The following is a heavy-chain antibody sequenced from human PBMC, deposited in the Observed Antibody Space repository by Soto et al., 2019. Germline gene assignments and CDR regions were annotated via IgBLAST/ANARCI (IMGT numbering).Heavy chain of an antibody. CDR3: ARDEGKYSSSSDFDY. CDR1: GYTFTSYG. V-gene: IGHV1-18*01. J-gene: IGHJ4*02. Sequence: ASVKVSCKASGYTFTSYGISWVRQAPGQGLEWMGWISAYNGNTNYAQKLQGRVTMTTDTSTSTAYMELRSLRSDDTAVYYCARDEGKYSSSSDFDYWGQGTLVTVSS. CDR2: ISAYNGNT. D-gene: IGHD6-6*01.